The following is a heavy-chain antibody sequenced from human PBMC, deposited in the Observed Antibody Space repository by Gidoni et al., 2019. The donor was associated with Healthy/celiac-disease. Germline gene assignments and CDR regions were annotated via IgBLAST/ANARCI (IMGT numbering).Heavy chain of an antibody. V-gene: IGHV4-39*01. D-gene: IGHD2-21*02. J-gene: IGHJ5*02. Sequence: QLQLQESGPGLVKPSETLSLTCTVAGGSSSSRRYYGGWVRQPPGKGLEWIGSIYYSGSTYYTPSLKSRVTISVDTSTNQFSLKLSSVTAADTAVYSCASLAYCGGDCYLGDSWFDPWGQGTLVTVSS. CDR2: IYYSGST. CDR3: ASLAYCGGDCYLGDSWFDP. CDR1: GGSSSSRRYY.